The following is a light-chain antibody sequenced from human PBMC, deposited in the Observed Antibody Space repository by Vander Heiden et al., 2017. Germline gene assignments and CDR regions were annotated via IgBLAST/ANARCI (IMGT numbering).Light chain of an antibody. CDR3: QQRSNWPPRVT. CDR2: DAS. CDR1: QSVSSY. V-gene: IGKV3-11*01. J-gene: IGKJ4*01. Sequence: ELVLTQSPATLSLSPGERATLSCRARQSVSSYLAWYQQKPGQAHRLVIYDASNRATGSPARFSGSGSGTDFTLTISSLEPEDFAVYYCQQRSNWPPRVTFGGGTKVEI.